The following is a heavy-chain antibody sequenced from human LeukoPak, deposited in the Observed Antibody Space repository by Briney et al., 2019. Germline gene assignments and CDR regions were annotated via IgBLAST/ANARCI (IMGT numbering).Heavy chain of an antibody. V-gene: IGHV1-69*13. D-gene: IGHD5-24*01. CDR2: IIPIFGTA. CDR1: GGTFSSYA. Sequence: SVKVSCKASGGTFSSYAISWVRQAPGQGLEWMGGIIPIFGTANYAQKFQGRVTITADESTSTAYMELSSLRSEDTAVYYCARDLGRDGYKKYHYYGMDVWGQGTTVTVSS. J-gene: IGHJ6*02. CDR3: ARDLGRDGYKKYHYYGMDV.